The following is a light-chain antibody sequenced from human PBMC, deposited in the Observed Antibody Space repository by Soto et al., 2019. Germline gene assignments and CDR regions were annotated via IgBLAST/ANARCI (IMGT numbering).Light chain of an antibody. CDR3: QQYGRSPFT. CDR2: GAS. CDR1: QSVSSSY. V-gene: IGKV3-20*01. J-gene: IGKJ3*01. Sequence: EIVLTQSPGTLPLSPGERATLSCRASQSVSSSYLAWYQQKPGQAPRLLIYGASSRATGIPDKFSGSGSGTNFTLKISRLEPEDFTGHYCQQYGRSPFTFGPGTKRDIK.